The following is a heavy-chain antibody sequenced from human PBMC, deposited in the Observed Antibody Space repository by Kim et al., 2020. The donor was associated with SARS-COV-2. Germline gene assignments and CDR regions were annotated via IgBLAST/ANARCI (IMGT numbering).Heavy chain of an antibody. D-gene: IGHD4-17*01. V-gene: IGHV7-4-1*02. CDR3: ARNMQDYGDWYYYGMDV. J-gene: IGHJ6*02. CDR1: GYTFSSNA. CDR2: INTNTGNP. Sequence: ASVNVSCKASGYTFSSNAINWVRQAPGQGLEWMGWINTNTGNPTYAQGFTGRFVFSLGTSVSTAYLQISSLKAEDTAVYYCARNMQDYGDWYYYGMDVWGRGTTVTVSS.